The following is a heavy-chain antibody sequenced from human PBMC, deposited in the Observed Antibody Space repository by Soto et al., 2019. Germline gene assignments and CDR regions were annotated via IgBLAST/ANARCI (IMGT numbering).Heavy chain of an antibody. CDR3: TRRAGYIDY. V-gene: IGHV5-51*01. Sequence: GESLKISCKASGYSLTSYWIGWVRQRPGKGLEWMGIVYPGDSDTRYNPSFRGQVTISVDRSTSTAYLQWSSLKASDSAMYYCTRRAGYIDYWGQGTLVTVSS. CDR1: GYSLTSYW. J-gene: IGHJ4*02. D-gene: IGHD6-13*01. CDR2: VYPGDSDT.